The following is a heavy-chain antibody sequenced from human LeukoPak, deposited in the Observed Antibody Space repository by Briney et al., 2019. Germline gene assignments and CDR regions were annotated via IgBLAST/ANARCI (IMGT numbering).Heavy chain of an antibody. Sequence: PSETLSLTCTVSGASISSYYWSWLRQPPGKGLEWIAFMYYSGSTNYNPSLKSRVTISLDTSKNQFSLKLSSVTAADTAVYYCAREIVVVTAIRRRWFDPWGQGTLVTVSS. CDR1: GASISSYY. V-gene: IGHV4-59*12. J-gene: IGHJ5*02. CDR3: AREIVVVTAIRRRWFDP. CDR2: MYYSGST. D-gene: IGHD2-21*02.